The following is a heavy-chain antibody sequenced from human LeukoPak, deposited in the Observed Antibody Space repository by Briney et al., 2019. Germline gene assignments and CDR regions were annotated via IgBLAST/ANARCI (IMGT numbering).Heavy chain of an antibody. CDR2: INYSGST. V-gene: IGHV4-61*01. D-gene: IGHD3-16*01. Sequence: PSETLSLTCTVSDGSVSSRNYYWSWIRQPPGKGLEWIGYINYSGSTNYNPSLRSRLTISVDTSNNQFSLRLTSVTAADTAVYYCARGSHDLGVNGMDVWGQGTTVTVSS. CDR3: ARGSHDLGVNGMDV. J-gene: IGHJ6*02. CDR1: DGSVSSRNYY.